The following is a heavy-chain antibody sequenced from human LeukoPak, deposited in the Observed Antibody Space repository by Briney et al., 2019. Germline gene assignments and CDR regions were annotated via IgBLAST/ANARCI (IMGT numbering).Heavy chain of an antibody. CDR2: INIDGSQR. J-gene: IGHJ4*02. CDR1: GFSFSTTC. V-gene: IGHV3-7*03. D-gene: IGHD3-16*01. Sequence: GGSLRLSCAASGFSFSTTCMTWVRQTPGKGLELVANINIDGSQRYHADSVEGRFTISRDNVKNTLYLQMSSLRVEDTAVYYCARDPGWGALDYWGQGALVIVSS. CDR3: ARDPGWGALDY.